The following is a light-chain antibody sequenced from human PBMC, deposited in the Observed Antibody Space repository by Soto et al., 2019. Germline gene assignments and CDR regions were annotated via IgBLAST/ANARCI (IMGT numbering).Light chain of an antibody. CDR3: QQSYSVPR. CDR1: RSISNY. V-gene: IGKV1-39*01. CDR2: AAS. Sequence: DIQMTQSPSSLSASVGDRVTITCRACRSISNYLNWYQQKSGKVPRLLIYAASSLQPGVPSRFSGTGTGTAFTLTSTSLQPEDSATYYCQQSYSVPRFGPGTRVDLK. J-gene: IGKJ1*01.